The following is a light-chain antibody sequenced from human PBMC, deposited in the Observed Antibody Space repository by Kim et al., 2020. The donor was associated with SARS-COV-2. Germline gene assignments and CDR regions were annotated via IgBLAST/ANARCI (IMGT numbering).Light chain of an antibody. J-gene: IGLJ2*01. CDR2: FDD. CDR1: NIGSKN. Sequence: SYELTQPTSVSVAPGKTARLTCGGDNIGSKNVHWYQQRPGQAPVLVIYFDDDRPSGIPERFSGSNSGNTATLTVSKVEAGDEADYYCQVWDSTSDHVVFG. CDR3: QVWDSTSDHVV. V-gene: IGLV3-21*04.